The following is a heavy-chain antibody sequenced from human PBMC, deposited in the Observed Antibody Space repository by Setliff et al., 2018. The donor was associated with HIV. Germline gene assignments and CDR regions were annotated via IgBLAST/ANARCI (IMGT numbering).Heavy chain of an antibody. CDR3: ARHRKDDYFLTAYFDS. CDR2: MYHTGST. Sequence: PSETLSLTCAVSGYSISSGCYWGWIRQPPGKGLEWIGSMYHTGSTYYSPSLNSRFTISVDTSKNQFSLKLTSVTATDTAVYYCARHRKDDYFLTAYFDSLGQGALVTVSS. D-gene: IGHD4-17*01. V-gene: IGHV4-38-2*01. CDR1: GYSISSGCY. J-gene: IGHJ4*02.